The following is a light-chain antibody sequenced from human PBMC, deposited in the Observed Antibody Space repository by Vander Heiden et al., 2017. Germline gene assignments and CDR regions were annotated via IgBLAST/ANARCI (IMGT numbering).Light chain of an antibody. J-gene: IGLJ2*01. CDR1: SPRSEH. CDR3: NSRDSSGNHLDVV. Sequence: SSELTQDPAVSVALGQTVTITCQGDSPRSEHASWYQQKPGQAPVLVIYGKNNRPSGIPDRFSGSSSGNTASLTITGAQAEDEADYYCNSRDSSGNHLDVVFGGGTKLTVL. V-gene: IGLV3-19*01. CDR2: GKN.